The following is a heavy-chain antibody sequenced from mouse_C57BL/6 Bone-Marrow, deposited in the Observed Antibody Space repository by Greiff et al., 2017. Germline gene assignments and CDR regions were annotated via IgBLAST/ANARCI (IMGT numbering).Heavy chain of an antibody. J-gene: IGHJ1*03. Sequence: DVKLVESGGGLVQPGGSLKLSCAASGFTFSDYGMAWVRQAPRTGPEWVAFISNLAYSIYYADTVTGRFTISRENAKNTLYLEMSSLRSEDTAMYYCARHRGTFYWYFDVWGTGTTVTVSS. CDR2: ISNLAYSI. CDR3: ARHRGTFYWYFDV. CDR1: GFTFSDYG. V-gene: IGHV5-15*01.